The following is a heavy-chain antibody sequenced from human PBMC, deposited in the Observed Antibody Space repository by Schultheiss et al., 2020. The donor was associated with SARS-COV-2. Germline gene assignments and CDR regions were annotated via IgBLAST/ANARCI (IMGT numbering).Heavy chain of an antibody. CDR1: GGSLSGYY. V-gene: IGHV4-34*11. CDR2: IYHNVNS. D-gene: IGHD5-24*01. J-gene: IGHJ4*02. Sequence: SQTLSLTCAVHGGSLSGYYWSWIRQPPGKGLEWIGYIYHNVNSWYNPSLKSRVTISIDTSKNQFSLKLGSVTAADTAVYFCARATRVESLFSVRGGSFDFWGRGALVTVSS. CDR3: ARATRVESLFSVRGGSFDF.